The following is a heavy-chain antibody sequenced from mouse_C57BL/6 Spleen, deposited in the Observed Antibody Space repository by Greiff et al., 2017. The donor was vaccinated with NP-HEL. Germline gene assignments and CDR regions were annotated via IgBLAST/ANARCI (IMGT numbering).Heavy chain of an antibody. CDR3: TTSNYYGSSYGY. CDR2: IDPEDGDT. J-gene: IGHJ2*01. V-gene: IGHV14-1*01. CDR1: GFNIKDYY. Sequence: EVQLQQSGAELVRPGASVKLSCTASGFNIKDYYMHWVKQRPEQGLEWIGRIDPEDGDTDYDPKFQGKATLTADTSSNTAYLQLSSLTSEDTAVYYCTTSNYYGSSYGYWGQGTTLTVSS. D-gene: IGHD1-1*01.